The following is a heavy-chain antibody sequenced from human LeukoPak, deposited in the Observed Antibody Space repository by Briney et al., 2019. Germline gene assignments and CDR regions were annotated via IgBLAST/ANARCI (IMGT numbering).Heavy chain of an antibody. CDR3: ARDRGYSGPLGY. J-gene: IGHJ4*02. V-gene: IGHV3-30*02. CDR1: GFTFGSYG. D-gene: IGHD5-12*01. Sequence: GGSLRLSCTASGFTFGSYGMHWVRQAPGKGLEWVAFIRYDGSNKYYADSVKGRFTIYRDNSKNTLYLQMNSLRAEDTAVYCCARDRGYSGPLGYWGQGTLVTVSS. CDR2: IRYDGSNK.